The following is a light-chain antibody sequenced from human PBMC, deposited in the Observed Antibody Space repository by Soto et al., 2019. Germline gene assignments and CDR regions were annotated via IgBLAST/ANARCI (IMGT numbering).Light chain of an antibody. Sequence: QSALNQPASVSGSPGQSITISCTGTSSDVGGYNYVSWYQQHPGKAPKLMIYEVSYRPSGVSDRFSGSKSGNTASLTISGLQAEDEADYYCCSYTSRITYVFGTGTKVTVL. CDR2: EVS. CDR3: CSYTSRITYV. J-gene: IGLJ1*01. V-gene: IGLV2-14*01. CDR1: SSDVGGYNY.